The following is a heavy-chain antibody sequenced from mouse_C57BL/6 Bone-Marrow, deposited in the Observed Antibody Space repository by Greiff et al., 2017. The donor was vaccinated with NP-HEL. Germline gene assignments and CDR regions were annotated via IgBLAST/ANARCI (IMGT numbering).Heavy chain of an antibody. J-gene: IGHJ2*01. D-gene: IGHD1-1*01. CDR3: ARRRTTERDFDY. CDR2: IYPGGGYT. V-gene: IGHV1-63*01. CDR1: GYTFTNYW. Sequence: QVQLQQSGAELVRPGTSVKMSCKASGYTFTNYWIGWAKQRPGHGLEWIGDIYPGGGYTNYTEKFKGKATLTADKSSSTAYMQFSSLTSEASAIYYCARRRTTERDFDYWGQGTTLTVSS.